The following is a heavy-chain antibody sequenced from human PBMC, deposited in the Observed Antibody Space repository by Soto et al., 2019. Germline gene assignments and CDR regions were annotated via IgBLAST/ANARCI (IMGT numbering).Heavy chain of an antibody. CDR2: IYYSGST. CDR3: ARGTSLLWFGELLYDYYYYYGMDV. V-gene: IGHV4-59*01. D-gene: IGHD3-10*01. CDR1: GGSISSYY. Sequence: ASETLSLTCTVSGGSISSYYWSWIRQPPGKGLEWIGYIYYSGSTNYNPSLKSRVTISVDTSKNQFSLKLSSVTAADTAVYYCARGTSLLWFGELLYDYYYYYGMDVWGQGTTVTVSS. J-gene: IGHJ6*02.